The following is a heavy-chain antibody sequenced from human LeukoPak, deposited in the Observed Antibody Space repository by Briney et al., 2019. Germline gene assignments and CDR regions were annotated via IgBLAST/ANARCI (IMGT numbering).Heavy chain of an antibody. D-gene: IGHD6-19*01. CDR2: ISSTSVNI. Sequence: PGGSLRLSCAASGFPFSSFTMTWVRQAPGKGLEWVSLISSTSVNIHYADSVKGRFTISRDNAENSLYLQMNSLTAEDTAVYYCATISVADPDYWGQGTLVTVSS. J-gene: IGHJ4*02. CDR3: ATISVADPDY. V-gene: IGHV3-21*01. CDR1: GFPFSSFT.